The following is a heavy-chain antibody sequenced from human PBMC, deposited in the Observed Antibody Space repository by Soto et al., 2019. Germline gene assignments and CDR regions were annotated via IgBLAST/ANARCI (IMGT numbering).Heavy chain of an antibody. D-gene: IGHD5-12*01. CDR3: AKGGYTSPLDY. J-gene: IGHJ4*02. V-gene: IGHV3-23*01. CDR1: GFTFSSYA. CDR2: IGGSGGST. Sequence: GGSLRLSCAASGFTFSSYAMTWVRQAPGKGLEWVSTIGGSGGSTYYADSVKGRFTISRDNSQNTVLLHMHSLRAEDTAIYYGAKGGYTSPLDYWGLGTLVTVSS.